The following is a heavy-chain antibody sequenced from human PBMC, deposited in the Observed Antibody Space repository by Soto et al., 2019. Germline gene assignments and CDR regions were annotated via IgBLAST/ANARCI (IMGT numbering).Heavy chain of an antibody. J-gene: IGHJ4*02. D-gene: IGHD4-17*01. CDR2: IYYSGST. CDR1: GGSISSYY. Sequence: TSETLSLTCTVSGGSISSYYWSWIRQPPGKGLEWIGYIYYSGSTNYNPSLKSRVTISVDTSKNHFSLKLSSVTSADTAVYYCARRYGPSFAYWGQGPLVTV. CDR3: ARRYGPSFAY. V-gene: IGHV4-59*01.